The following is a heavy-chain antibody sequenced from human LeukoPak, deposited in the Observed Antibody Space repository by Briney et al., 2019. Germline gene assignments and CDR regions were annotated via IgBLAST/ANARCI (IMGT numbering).Heavy chain of an antibody. CDR3: ARANPNWNPPDY. V-gene: IGHV4-59*08. CDR2: VYHSGST. Sequence: SETLSLTCTVSGGPMTSYFGRWIRQPPGKALEWIGYVYHSGSTIYNPSLKSRVSISEDTSKNQFSLKLSSVTAADTAVYYCARANPNWNPPDYWGQGTLVTVSS. J-gene: IGHJ4*02. D-gene: IGHD1-1*01. CDR1: GGPMTSYF.